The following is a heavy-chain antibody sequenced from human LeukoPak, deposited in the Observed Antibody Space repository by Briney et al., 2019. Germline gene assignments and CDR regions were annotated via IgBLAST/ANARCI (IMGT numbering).Heavy chain of an antibody. CDR3: ARGGASSEWFDP. Sequence: SETLSLACTVSGDSISGYYWSWIRQPPGKGLECIAFIHSSGTTNYNPSLKSRVSISVDTSNNQFSLNVNSVTAADTAVYYCARGGASSEWFDPWGQGTLATVSS. D-gene: IGHD6-25*01. CDR2: IHSSGTT. CDR1: GDSISGYY. V-gene: IGHV4-59*01. J-gene: IGHJ5*02.